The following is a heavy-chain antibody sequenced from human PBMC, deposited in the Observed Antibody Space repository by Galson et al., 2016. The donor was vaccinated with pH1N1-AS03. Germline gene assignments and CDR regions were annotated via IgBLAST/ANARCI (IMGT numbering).Heavy chain of an antibody. CDR1: GYNFMDYW. CDR2: IDPDDSDT. Sequence: QSGAEVKKPGESLKISCQGSGYNFMDYWIGWVRQMPGKGLEWMGIIDPDDSDTRYSPSFQGQVTISADKSITTAYLQWSSLKPPDTAIYYGARHRNDRLFIDAFDIWGQGTMVIVSS. J-gene: IGHJ3*02. D-gene: IGHD1-14*01. V-gene: IGHV5-51*01. CDR3: ARHRNDRLFIDAFDI.